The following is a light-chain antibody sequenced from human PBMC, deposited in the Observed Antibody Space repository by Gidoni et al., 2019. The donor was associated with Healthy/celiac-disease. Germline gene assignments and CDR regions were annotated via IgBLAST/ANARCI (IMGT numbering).Light chain of an antibody. Sequence: DIVLTQSPGTLSLSPGERATLSCRASQSVSSSYLAWYQQKPGQPTRLLNDGASSRATGIPDRFSGSGSGTDFTLTISRLEPEDFAVYYCQQYGSPVTFGGGTKVEIK. CDR3: QQYGSPVT. CDR2: GAS. CDR1: QSVSSSY. V-gene: IGKV3-20*01. J-gene: IGKJ4*01.